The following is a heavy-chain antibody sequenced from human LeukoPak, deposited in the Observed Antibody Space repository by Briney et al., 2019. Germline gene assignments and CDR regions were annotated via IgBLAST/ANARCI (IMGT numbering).Heavy chain of an antibody. CDR2: IYSGGST. V-gene: IGHV3-53*04. Sequence: GGSLRLSCAASGFTVSSNHMSWVRQAPGKGLEWVSVIYSGGSTYYADSVKGRFTISRHNSKNTLYLQMNSLRAEYTAVYYCAREDRYGSGIFDYWGQGTLVTVSS. CDR3: AREDRYGSGIFDY. J-gene: IGHJ4*02. D-gene: IGHD3-10*01. CDR1: GFTVSSNH.